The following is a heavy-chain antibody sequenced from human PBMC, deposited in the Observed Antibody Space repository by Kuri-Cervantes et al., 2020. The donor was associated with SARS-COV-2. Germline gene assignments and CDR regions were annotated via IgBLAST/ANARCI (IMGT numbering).Heavy chain of an antibody. CDR1: GFTVSSNY. J-gene: IGHJ4*02. V-gene: IGHV4-34*01. Sequence: GSLRLSCAASGFTVSSNYMSWIRQPPGKGLEWIGEINHSGSTNYNPSLKSRVTISVDKSKNQFSLKLSSVTAADTAVYYCARLVRAAAGTSIHFDYWGQGTLVTVSS. CDR2: INHSGST. CDR3: ARLVRAAAGTSIHFDY. D-gene: IGHD6-13*01.